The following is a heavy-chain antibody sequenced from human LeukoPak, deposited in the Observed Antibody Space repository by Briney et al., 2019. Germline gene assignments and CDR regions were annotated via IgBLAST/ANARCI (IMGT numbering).Heavy chain of an antibody. CDR1: GDSVSSNLAT. Sequence: SQTLSLTCAISGDSVSSNLATWNWIRQSPSRGLEWLGRTYYRSKWSNDYAVSVKSRLTINPDTSKNHLSLQLSFVTPEDTAVYFSARALGVVFDYWGQGTLVTVSS. CDR2: TYYRSKWSN. J-gene: IGHJ4*02. CDR3: ARALGVVFDY. V-gene: IGHV6-1*01. D-gene: IGHD2-8*01.